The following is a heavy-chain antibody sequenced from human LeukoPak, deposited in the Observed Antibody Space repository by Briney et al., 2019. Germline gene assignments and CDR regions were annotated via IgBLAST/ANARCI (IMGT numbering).Heavy chain of an antibody. CDR2: ISRSGGST. Sequence: GGSLRLSCAASGFTFSSYGMSWVRQAPGKGLEWVSSISRSGGSTHYADSVKGRFTISRDNSKNMLSLQMNSLRAEDTAVYYCAKDGADTAMPLDYWGQGTLVTVSS. CDR3: AKDGADTAMPLDY. V-gene: IGHV3-23*01. CDR1: GFTFSSYG. J-gene: IGHJ4*02. D-gene: IGHD5-18*01.